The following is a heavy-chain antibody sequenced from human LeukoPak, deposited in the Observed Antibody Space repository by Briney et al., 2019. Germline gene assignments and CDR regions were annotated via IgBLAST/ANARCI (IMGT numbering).Heavy chain of an antibody. CDR2: ISGSGGST. D-gene: IGHD6-19*01. CDR1: GFTLSSYA. CDR3: AKDGGSSGWDYYYFYGMDV. V-gene: IGHV3-23*01. Sequence: PGGSLRLSCAASGFTLSSYAMNWVRQAPGKGVEWGSTISGSGGSTYYADSVKGRFITSRDNSKNTLYLQMNSLRAEDTAVYYCAKDGGSSGWDYYYFYGMDVWGKGTAVTVSS. J-gene: IGHJ6*04.